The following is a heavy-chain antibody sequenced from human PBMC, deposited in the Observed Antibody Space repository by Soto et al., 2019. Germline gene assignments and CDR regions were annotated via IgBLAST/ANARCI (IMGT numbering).Heavy chain of an antibody. D-gene: IGHD3-10*02. CDR1: GGSISSDSYY. Sequence: SETLSLTCTVSGGSISSDSYYWSWIRQPPGKGLEWIGEINHSGSTNYTPSLKSRVTISVDTSKNQFSLKLSSVTAADTAVYYCARGFSYVQPYYFDYWGQGTLVTVSS. CDR2: INHSGST. CDR3: ARGFSYVQPYYFDY. V-gene: IGHV4-39*07. J-gene: IGHJ4*02.